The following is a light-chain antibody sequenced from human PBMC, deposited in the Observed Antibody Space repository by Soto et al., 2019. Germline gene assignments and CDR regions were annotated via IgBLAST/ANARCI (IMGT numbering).Light chain of an antibody. Sequence: QSALTQPASVSGSPGQSITISCTGTSSDVGGYNYVSWYQQYPGKAPKLMIYDVSKRPSGVSNRFSGSKSGTTASLTISGLRAEDEADSYCCSYTSSSTSVVFGGGTKVTVL. J-gene: IGLJ2*01. CDR2: DVS. CDR3: CSYTSSSTSVV. CDR1: SSDVGGYNY. V-gene: IGLV2-14*01.